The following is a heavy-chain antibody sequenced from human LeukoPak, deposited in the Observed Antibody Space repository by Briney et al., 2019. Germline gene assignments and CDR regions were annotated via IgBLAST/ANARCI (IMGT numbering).Heavy chain of an antibody. D-gene: IGHD2-8*01. J-gene: IGHJ6*03. CDR1: GGSFSGYY. Sequence: SETLSLTCAAYGGSFSGYYWSWIRQPPGKGLEWIGEINHSGSTNYNPSLKSRVTISVDTSKNQFSLKLSSVTAADTAVYYCARARVYASTPVYYYYYYMDVWGKGTTVTVSS. V-gene: IGHV4-34*01. CDR2: INHSGST. CDR3: ARARVYASTPVYYYYYYMDV.